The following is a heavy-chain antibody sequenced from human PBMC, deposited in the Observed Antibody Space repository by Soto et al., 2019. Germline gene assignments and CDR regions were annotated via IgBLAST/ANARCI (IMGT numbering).Heavy chain of an antibody. Sequence: EVQLVESGGGLVQRGESLRLSCAASGFTFSDYWMTWVRQAPGKGLEWVANIKKDESTKYYLDSVRGRSTISRDNARNSLYLQMDSLRAEDTAQYYWASDVSPGSGSYYFYAFDMWGQGTMVTVSS. CDR2: IKKDESTK. D-gene: IGHD3-22*01. CDR1: GFTFSDYW. V-gene: IGHV3-7*05. CDR3: ASDVSPGSGSYYFYAFDM. J-gene: IGHJ3*02.